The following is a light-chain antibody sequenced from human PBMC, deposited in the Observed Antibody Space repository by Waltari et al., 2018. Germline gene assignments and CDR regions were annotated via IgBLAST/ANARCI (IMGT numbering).Light chain of an antibody. CDR3: QQYHHLPLT. J-gene: IGKJ4*01. Sequence: DVQLTQSPSSLSASVGDSVTITCRASQYVYKYLNWYQHRPGEAPKLLIHDTSNLQAGVPSRFSGSGHGTDFSFTISSLQPEDIGTYYCQQYHHLPLTFAGGTKVAVK. CDR2: DTS. V-gene: IGKV1-33*01. CDR1: QYVYKY.